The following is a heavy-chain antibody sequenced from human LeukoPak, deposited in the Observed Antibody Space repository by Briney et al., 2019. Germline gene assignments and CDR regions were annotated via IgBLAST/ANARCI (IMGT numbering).Heavy chain of an antibody. D-gene: IGHD2-2*01. CDR2: IGGSGGST. J-gene: IGHJ4*02. CDR3: AKTNLIVVPSTIRRGGFFDY. V-gene: IGHV3-23*01. CDR1: GFTFSSYA. Sequence: GGSLRLSCRTSGFTFSSYAMSWVRQAPGKGLEWGSAIGGSGGSTYSADSVKGRFTISRDNSKNILYLQMNSLRAEDTAIYYCAKTNLIVVPSTIRRGGFFDYWGQGTLVTVSS.